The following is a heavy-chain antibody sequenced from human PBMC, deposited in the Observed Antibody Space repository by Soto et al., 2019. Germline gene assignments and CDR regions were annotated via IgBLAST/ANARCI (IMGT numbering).Heavy chain of an antibody. CDR2: IYYSGST. D-gene: IGHD3-22*01. Sequence: SETLSLTCTVSGGSISSSSYYWGWIRQPPGKGLEWIGSIYYSGSTYYNPSLKSRVTISVDTSKNLFSLKLSSVTAADTAVYYCARRGTSYYYDSSGYYYYFDYWGQGTLVTVSS. CDR3: ARRGTSYYYDSSGYYYYFDY. J-gene: IGHJ4*02. CDR1: GGSISSSSYY. V-gene: IGHV4-39*01.